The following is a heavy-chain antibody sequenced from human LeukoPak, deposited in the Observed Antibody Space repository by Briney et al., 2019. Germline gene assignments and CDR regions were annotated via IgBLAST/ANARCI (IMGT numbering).Heavy chain of an antibody. Sequence: ASVTVSCKASGYTFLSYDINWVRQATGQGLEWMGWMNPYSGNSGYTQEFQGRVTMTRNTSANTAYMELSSLRSEDTAVYHCARSLAMVPGVITYYGMDVWGQGTTVTISS. CDR2: MNPYSGNS. V-gene: IGHV1-8*01. CDR1: GYTFLSYD. CDR3: ARSLAMVPGVITYYGMDV. J-gene: IGHJ6*02. D-gene: IGHD3-10*01.